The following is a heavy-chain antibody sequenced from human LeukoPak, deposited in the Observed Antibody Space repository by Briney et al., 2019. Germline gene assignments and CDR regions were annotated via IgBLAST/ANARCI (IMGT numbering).Heavy chain of an antibody. J-gene: IGHJ3*02. CDR1: GFTFDDYA. CDR3: AKDIRDAFDI. CDR2: ISWNSGSI. V-gene: IGHV3-9*01. Sequence: GGSLRLSCAASGFTFDDYAMHWVRQAPGKGLEWVSGISWNSGSIGYADPVKGRFTISRDNAKNSLYLQMNSLRAEDTALYYCAKDIRDAFDIWGQGTMVTVSS.